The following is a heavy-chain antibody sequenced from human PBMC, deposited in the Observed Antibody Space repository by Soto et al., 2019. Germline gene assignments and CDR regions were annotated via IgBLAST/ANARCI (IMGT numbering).Heavy chain of an antibody. J-gene: IGHJ4*02. CDR2: ISADNGNT. CDR1: GYTFTSYG. V-gene: IGHV1-18*01. CDR3: ARDLRFGRYYDSSGYYYEDY. D-gene: IGHD3-22*01. Sequence: ASVKVSCKASGYTFTSYGISWVRQAPGQGLEWMGWISADNGNTNYAQKLQGRVTMTTDTSTSTAYMERRSLRSDDTAVYYCARDLRFGRYYDSSGYYYEDYWGQGPLVTVSS.